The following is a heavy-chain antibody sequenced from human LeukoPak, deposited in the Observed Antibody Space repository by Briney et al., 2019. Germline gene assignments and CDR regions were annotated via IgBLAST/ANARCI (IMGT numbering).Heavy chain of an antibody. J-gene: IGHJ6*02. CDR3: ARGGKASTRSAYYYYGMDV. D-gene: IGHD2-15*01. V-gene: IGHV4-34*01. Sequence: PSETLSLTCAVYGGSFSGYYWSWIRQPPGKGLEWIGEINHSGSTNYNPSLKSRVTISVDTSKNQFSLKLSSVTAADTAVYYCARGGKASTRSAYYYYGMDVWGQGTTVTVSS. CDR2: INHSGST. CDR1: GGSFSGYY.